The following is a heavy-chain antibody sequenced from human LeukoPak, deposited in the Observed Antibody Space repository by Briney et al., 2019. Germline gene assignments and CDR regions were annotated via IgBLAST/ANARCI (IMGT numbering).Heavy chain of an antibody. V-gene: IGHV4-34*01. Sequence: SETLSLNCAAYGGSFSGYYWSWIRQPPGKGLEWIGEINHSGSTNYNPSLKSRVTISVDTSKNQFSLKLSSVTAADTAVYYCARQEAAAYDFWSGPDLNWFDPWGQGTLVTVSS. CDR2: INHSGST. CDR3: ARQEAAAYDFWSGPDLNWFDP. CDR1: GGSFSGYY. D-gene: IGHD3-3*01. J-gene: IGHJ5*02.